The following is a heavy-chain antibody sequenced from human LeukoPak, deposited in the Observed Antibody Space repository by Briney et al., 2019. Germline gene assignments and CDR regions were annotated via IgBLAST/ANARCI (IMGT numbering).Heavy chain of an antibody. D-gene: IGHD3-10*01. J-gene: IGHJ4*02. Sequence: PSETLSLTCTVSGGSISSYYWSWIRQPAGKGLEWTGRIYTSGSTNYNPSLKSRVTMSVDTSKNQFSLKLSSVTAADTAVYYCASDAVGRGYRSGSYVPYYFDYWGQGTLVTVSS. V-gene: IGHV4-4*07. CDR3: ASDAVGRGYRSGSYVPYYFDY. CDR1: GGSISSYY. CDR2: IYTSGST.